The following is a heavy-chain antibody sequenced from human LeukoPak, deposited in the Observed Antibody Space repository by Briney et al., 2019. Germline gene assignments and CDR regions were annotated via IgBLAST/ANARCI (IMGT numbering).Heavy chain of an antibody. CDR1: GFSFSNAW. V-gene: IGHV3-15*01. D-gene: IGHD3-10*01. CDR3: TTASRYYYGSGSYTRIGY. CDR2: ITSKTDGGTT. J-gene: IGHJ4*02. Sequence: GGSLRLSCAASGFSFSNAWMTWVRQAPGKGLEWVGRITSKTDGGTTDYAAPVKGRFTISRDDSTNTLYLQMNSLKTEDTAVYYCTTASRYYYGSGSYTRIGYWGQGTLVTVSS.